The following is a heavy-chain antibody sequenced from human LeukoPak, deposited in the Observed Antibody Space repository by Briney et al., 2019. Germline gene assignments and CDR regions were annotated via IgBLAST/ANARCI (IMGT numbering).Heavy chain of an antibody. CDR1: GGSISSSSYY. CDR3: ARAEEYYDFWSGYYRSSWFDP. CDR2: IYYSGST. D-gene: IGHD3-3*01. V-gene: IGHV4-39*07. J-gene: IGHJ5*02. Sequence: SETLSLTCTVSGGSISSSSYYWGRIRQPPGKGLEWIGSIYYSGSTYYNPSLKSRVTISVDTSKNQFSLKLSSVTAADTAVYYCARAEEYYDFWSGYYRSSWFDPWGQGTLVTVSS.